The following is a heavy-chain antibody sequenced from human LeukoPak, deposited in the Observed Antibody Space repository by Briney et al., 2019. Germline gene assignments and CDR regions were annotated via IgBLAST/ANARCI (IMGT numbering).Heavy chain of an antibody. Sequence: GGSLRLSCAASGFTFSSYEMNWVRQAPGKGLEWVSYISSSGSTIYYADSVKGRFTISRDNSKNTLYLQMNSLRAEDTAVYYCAKSRPYSSSWYYFDYWGQGTLVTVSS. CDR1: GFTFSSYE. CDR3: AKSRPYSSSWYYFDY. D-gene: IGHD6-13*01. J-gene: IGHJ4*02. CDR2: ISSSGSTI. V-gene: IGHV3-48*03.